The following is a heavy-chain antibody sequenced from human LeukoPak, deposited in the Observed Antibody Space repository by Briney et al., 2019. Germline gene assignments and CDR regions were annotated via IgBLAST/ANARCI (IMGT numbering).Heavy chain of an antibody. D-gene: IGHD3-22*01. J-gene: IGHJ4*02. CDR3: AKTRAYYYDSSGYYFY. Sequence: PGGSLRLSCAASGFTFSSYAMSWVRQAPGKGLEWVSAISGSGGSTYYADSVEGRFTISRDNSKNTLYLQMNSLRAEDTAVYYCAKTRAYYYDSSGYYFYWGQGTLVTVSS. CDR2: ISGSGGST. CDR1: GFTFSSYA. V-gene: IGHV3-23*01.